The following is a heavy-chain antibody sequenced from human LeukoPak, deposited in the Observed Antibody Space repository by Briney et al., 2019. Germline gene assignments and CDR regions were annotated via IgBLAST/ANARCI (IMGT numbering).Heavy chain of an antibody. CDR3: VREKAASAY. CDR1: GFTLSDYY. V-gene: IGHV3-11*01. J-gene: IGHJ4*02. D-gene: IGHD6-25*01. CDR2: VSNSGSTI. Sequence: GGSLRLSCAASGFTLSDYYMSWIRQAPGKGLEWVGYVSNSGSTIYYADSVRGRFTISRDNAKNSLYLQMSSLRAEDTAVYYCVREKAASAYWGQGTLVTVSS.